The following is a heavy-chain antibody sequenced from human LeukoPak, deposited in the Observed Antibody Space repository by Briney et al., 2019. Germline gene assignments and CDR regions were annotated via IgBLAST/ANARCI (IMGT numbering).Heavy chain of an antibody. Sequence: PGGSLRLSCAASGFTFDDYGMSWVRQAPGKGLEWVANIKQDGSEKYYVDSVKGRFTISRDNAKNSLYLQMNSLRAEDTAVYYCARNYDFWSGPSYYYYGMDVWGQGTTVTVSS. V-gene: IGHV3-7*01. J-gene: IGHJ6*02. CDR3: ARNYDFWSGPSYYYYGMDV. CDR1: GFTFDDYG. D-gene: IGHD3-3*01. CDR2: IKQDGSEK.